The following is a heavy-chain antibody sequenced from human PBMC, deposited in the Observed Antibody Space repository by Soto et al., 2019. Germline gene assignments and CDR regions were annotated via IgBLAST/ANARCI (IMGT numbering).Heavy chain of an antibody. J-gene: IGHJ5*02. CDR2: INSDGGTT. CDR3: TRGFGQQLMGWFDP. V-gene: IGHV3-74*01. D-gene: IGHD6-13*01. CDR1: VFTFSSYW. Sequence: LRLSFAASVFTFSSYWMHWVRQAPGKGLVWVSRINSDGGTTTYADSVKARFTISRDNAKNTLYLEMNGLRADDTAVYYCTRGFGQQLMGWFDPWGQGTLVTVSS.